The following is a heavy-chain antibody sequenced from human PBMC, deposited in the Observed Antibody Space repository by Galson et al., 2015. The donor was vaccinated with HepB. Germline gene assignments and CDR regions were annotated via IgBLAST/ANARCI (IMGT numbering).Heavy chain of an antibody. CDR3: ARTRIGVAGTPFDY. V-gene: IGHV2-70*11. D-gene: IGHD6-19*01. CDR2: LDWDDDK. Sequence: PALVKPTQTLTLTCTFSGFSLSTSGMCVSWIRQPPGKALEWLARLDWDDDKYYSTSLKTRLTISKDTSKNQVVLTMTNMDPVDTATYYCARTRIGVAGTPFDYWGQGTLVTVSS. CDR1: GFSLSTSGMC. J-gene: IGHJ4*02.